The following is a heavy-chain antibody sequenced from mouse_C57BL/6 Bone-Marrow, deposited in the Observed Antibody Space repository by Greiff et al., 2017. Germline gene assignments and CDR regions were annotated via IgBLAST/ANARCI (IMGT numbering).Heavy chain of an antibody. CDR2: IYPGGGYT. D-gene: IGHD1-1*01. Sequence: QVQLQQSGAELVRPGTSVKMSCKASGYTFTNYWIGWAKQRPGHGLEWIGDIYPGGGYTNYNEKFKGKATLTADKSSSTAYMQVSSLTSEDSAIYDCARSGSGYSYAMDYWGQGNSVTVSA. J-gene: IGHJ4*01. CDR3: ARSGSGYSYAMDY. CDR1: GYTFTNYW. V-gene: IGHV1-63*01.